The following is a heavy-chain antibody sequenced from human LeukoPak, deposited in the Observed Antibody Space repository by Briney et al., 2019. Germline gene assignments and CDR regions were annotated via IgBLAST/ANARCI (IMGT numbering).Heavy chain of an antibody. J-gene: IGHJ6*02. CDR2: IYPGDSDT. CDR1: GYSLAYYW. CDR3: AKSTSSAYGVDV. V-gene: IGHV5-51*01. Sequence: GESLKISCKGSGYSLAYYWIAWVRRMPGKGLEWMGIIYPGDSDTKYSPSFQGQVTISADKSISTAYLQLNSLKASDTAMYYCAKSTSSAYGVDVWGQGTTVTVSS.